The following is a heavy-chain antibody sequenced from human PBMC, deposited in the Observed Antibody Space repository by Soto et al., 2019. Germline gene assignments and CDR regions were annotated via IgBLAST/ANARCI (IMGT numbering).Heavy chain of an antibody. CDR3: AKGKSENGVDWLDP. CDR2: VRGNSYGA. CDR1: GFTFTNYA. D-gene: IGHD2-8*01. J-gene: IGHJ5*02. Sequence: GGSLRLSCTASGFTFTNYAMIRVRQAPGKGLEWVATVRGNSYGAYYADSARGRFIISRDNSKNTMSLQLNSLRDDDTAIYYCAKGKSENGVDWLDPWGPGTLVTVSS. V-gene: IGHV3-23*01.